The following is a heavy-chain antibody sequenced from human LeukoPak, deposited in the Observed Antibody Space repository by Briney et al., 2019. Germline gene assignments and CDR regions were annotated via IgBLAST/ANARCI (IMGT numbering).Heavy chain of an antibody. CDR1: GFTFSSDW. Sequence: GGSLRLSCAASGFTFSSDWMTCVCQTPGKGLEWVANIKEDGSDKCYADSMKSRFTISKDNAKKSLYLQLNSLRVEDTAVYYCARPKSDYWGQGTLVTVSS. J-gene: IGHJ4*02. V-gene: IGHV3-7*01. CDR2: IKEDGSDK. CDR3: ARPKSDY.